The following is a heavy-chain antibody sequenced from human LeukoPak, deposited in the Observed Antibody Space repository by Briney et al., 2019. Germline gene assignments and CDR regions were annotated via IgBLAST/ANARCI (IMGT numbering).Heavy chain of an antibody. CDR2: IYHSGST. D-gene: IGHD3-22*01. CDR1: GGSISSGGYS. Sequence: SESLSLTCAVSGGSISSGGYSWSWIRQPPGKGLEWIGYIYHSGSTYYNPSLKSRVTISVDTSKNQFSLKLSSVTAGDTAVYYCARVGYYDSSGYYDAFDIWGQGTMVTVSS. J-gene: IGHJ3*02. V-gene: IGHV4-30-2*01. CDR3: ARVGYYDSSGYYDAFDI.